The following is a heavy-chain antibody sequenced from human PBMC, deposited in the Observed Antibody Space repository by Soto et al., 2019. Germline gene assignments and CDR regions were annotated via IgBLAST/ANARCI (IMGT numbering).Heavy chain of an antibody. D-gene: IGHD2-2*01. Sequence: GGSLRLSCAASGFTFSSYAMSWVRQAPGKGLEWVSAISGSGGSTYYADSVKGRFTISRDNSKNTLYLQMNSLRAEDTAVYYCAKGRRGLLCSSTSCSNWFDPWGQGTLVTVSS. CDR2: ISGSGGST. J-gene: IGHJ5*02. V-gene: IGHV3-23*01. CDR1: GFTFSSYA. CDR3: AKGRRGLLCSSTSCSNWFDP.